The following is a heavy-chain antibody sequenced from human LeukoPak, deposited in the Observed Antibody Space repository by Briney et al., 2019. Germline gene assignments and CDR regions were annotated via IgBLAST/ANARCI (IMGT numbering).Heavy chain of an antibody. Sequence: PSETLSLTCAVYGETFIHNFWTWIRQPPGKGLERIGQINHSGSTYYNPSLKSRVTILVDTSKNQFSLKLTSVTAADTAVYYCARAMPYFYGSIAVPGTIDYWGQGILVTVSS. CDR2: INHSGST. V-gene: IGHV4-34*01. D-gene: IGHD6-19*01. CDR1: GETFIHNF. CDR3: ARAMPYFYGSIAVPGTIDY. J-gene: IGHJ4*02.